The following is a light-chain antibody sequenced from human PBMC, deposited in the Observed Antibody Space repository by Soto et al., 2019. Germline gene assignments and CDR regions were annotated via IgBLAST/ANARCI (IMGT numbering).Light chain of an antibody. J-gene: IGKJ1*01. CDR3: QQRSDWPPT. CDR1: HTVGSY. V-gene: IGKV3-11*01. Sequence: EIVLTQSPATLSLSPGERATLSCRASHTVGSYLAWFRQTPGQAPRLLIYDTSIRATGIPARFSGSGSGTDFTLTISGLEAEDFAVYYCQQRSDWPPTFGQGTKVDIK. CDR2: DTS.